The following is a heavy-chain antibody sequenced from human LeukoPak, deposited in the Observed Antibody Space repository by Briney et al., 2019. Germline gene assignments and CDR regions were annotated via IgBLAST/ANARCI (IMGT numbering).Heavy chain of an antibody. J-gene: IGHJ4*02. V-gene: IGHV4-30-2*01. CDR3: ARNTYYFDRSGYPLSAGFDY. CDR1: GGSISSDGYS. CDR2: IYHGGNT. Sequence: SETLSLTCVVSGGSISSDGYSWSWIRQPPGKGLEWIGYIYHGGNTYYNPSLESRVTISLDRSKNQFSLKLSSVTAADTAVYYCARNTYYFDRSGYPLSAGFDYWGQGTLVTVSS. D-gene: IGHD3-22*01.